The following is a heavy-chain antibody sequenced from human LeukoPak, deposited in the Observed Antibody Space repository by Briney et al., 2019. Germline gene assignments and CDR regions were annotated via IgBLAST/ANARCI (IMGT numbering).Heavy chain of an antibody. D-gene: IGHD5-18*01. V-gene: IGHV1-69*13. CDR1: GGTFSSYA. J-gene: IGHJ4*02. CDR2: IIPIFGTA. Sequence: ASVKVSCKASGGTFSSYAISWVRQAPGQGLEWMGGIIPIFGTANYAQKFQGRVTITADESTSTAYMELSSLRSEDTAVYYCARDPSSAVDTAMVTNDYWGQGTLVTVSS. CDR3: ARDPSSAVDTAMVTNDY.